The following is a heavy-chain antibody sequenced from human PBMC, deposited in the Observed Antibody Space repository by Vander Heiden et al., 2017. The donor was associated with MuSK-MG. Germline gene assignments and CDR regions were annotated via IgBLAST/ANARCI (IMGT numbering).Heavy chain of an antibody. J-gene: IGHJ3*02. V-gene: IGHV7-4-1*02. CDR2: INPNTGNP. CDR1: GYTFTSYA. Sequence: QVQLAQSGSELKKPGASAKVSCKAPGYTFTSYAMNWVRQAPGQGLEWMGWINPNTGNPTYAQGFTGRFVFSLDTSVSTAYLQISSLKAEDTAVYYCARDVGWELLGNDAFDIWGQGTMVTVSS. CDR3: ARDVGWELLGNDAFDI. D-gene: IGHD1-26*01.